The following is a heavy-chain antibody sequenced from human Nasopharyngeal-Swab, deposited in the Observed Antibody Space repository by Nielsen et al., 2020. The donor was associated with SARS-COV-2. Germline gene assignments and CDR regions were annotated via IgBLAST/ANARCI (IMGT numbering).Heavy chain of an antibody. CDR3: ARRSLGCSGGSCYGFDY. CDR1: GGSISSSNW. CDR2: IYHRGST. J-gene: IGHJ4*02. V-gene: IGHV4-4*02. Sequence: SETLSLTCAVSGGSISSSNWWNWVRQPPGKWLEWIGEIYHRGSTNYNPSLKSRVTISVDKSKNQFSLKLSSVNAADTAVYYCARRSLGCSGGSCYGFDYWGQGTLVTVSS. D-gene: IGHD2-15*01.